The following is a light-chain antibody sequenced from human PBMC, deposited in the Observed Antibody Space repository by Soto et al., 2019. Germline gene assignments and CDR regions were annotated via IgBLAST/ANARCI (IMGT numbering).Light chain of an antibody. J-gene: IGKJ1*01. Sequence: DIVLTQTPLSSPVTLGQPASISCRSSQSLVHSHGNTYLSWLHQRPGQPPRLLISKISNRFSGVPDRFSGSVAVTEFTLKISRVEAEDVGVYFCMQATQFPTFGQGTKVEI. CDR2: KIS. CDR3: MQATQFPT. V-gene: IGKV2-24*01. CDR1: QSLVHSHGNTY.